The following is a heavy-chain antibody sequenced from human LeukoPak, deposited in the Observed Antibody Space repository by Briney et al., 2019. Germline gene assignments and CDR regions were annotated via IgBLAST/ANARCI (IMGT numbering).Heavy chain of an antibody. CDR1: DGSISSSY. J-gene: IGHJ4*02. CDR3: ARGWGYLDY. CDR2: IYTSGST. V-gene: IGHV4-4*07. D-gene: IGHD3-16*01. Sequence: SETLSLTCTVSDGSISSSYWSWIRQPAGKGLGWIGRIYTSGSTNCNPSLKSRLTMSIDTSKNQFSLKLSSVTAADTAVYYCARGWGYLDYWGQGTLVTVSS.